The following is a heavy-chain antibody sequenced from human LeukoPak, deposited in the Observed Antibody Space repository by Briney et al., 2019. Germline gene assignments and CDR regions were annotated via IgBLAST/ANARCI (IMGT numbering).Heavy chain of an antibody. CDR3: ARVGSDYVLGYYFDY. CDR2: IYYSGST. J-gene: IGHJ4*02. CDR1: GGSISSYY. D-gene: IGHD5-12*01. Sequence: SETLSLTCTVSGGSISSYYWSWIRQPPGKGLEWIGYIYYSGSTYYNPSLKSRVTISVDTSKNQFSLKLSSVTAADTAVYYCARVGSDYVLGYYFDYWGQGTLVTVSS. V-gene: IGHV4-59*08.